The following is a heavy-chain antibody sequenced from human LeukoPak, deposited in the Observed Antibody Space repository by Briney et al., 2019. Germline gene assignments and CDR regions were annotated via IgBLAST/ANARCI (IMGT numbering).Heavy chain of an antibody. Sequence: GASVKVSCKASGYTFTSYGISWVRQAPGQGLEWMGWISAYNGNTNYAQKLQGRVTMTTDTSTSTAYMELRSLRSDDTAVYYCARGLVPAAICWWFDPWGQGTLVTVSP. J-gene: IGHJ5*02. V-gene: IGHV1-18*01. CDR2: ISAYNGNT. CDR3: ARGLVPAAICWWFDP. D-gene: IGHD2-2*02. CDR1: GYTFTSYG.